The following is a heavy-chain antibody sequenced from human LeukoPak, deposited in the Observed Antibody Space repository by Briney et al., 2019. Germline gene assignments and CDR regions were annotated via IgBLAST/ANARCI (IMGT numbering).Heavy chain of an antibody. D-gene: IGHD3-9*01. CDR3: AKSLQTDWPGDY. CDR2: ISYDGSNK. CDR1: GFTFSSYA. V-gene: IGHV3-30-3*02. J-gene: IGHJ4*02. Sequence: PGGSLRLSCAASGFTFSSYAMHWVRQAPGKGLEWVAVISYDGSNKYYADSVKGRFTISRDNSKNTLYLQMNSLRAEDTAVYYCAKSLQTDWPGDYWGQGTLVTVSS.